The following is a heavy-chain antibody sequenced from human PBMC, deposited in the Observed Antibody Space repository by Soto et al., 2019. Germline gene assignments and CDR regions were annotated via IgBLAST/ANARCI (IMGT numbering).Heavy chain of an antibody. V-gene: IGHV4-59*01. D-gene: IGHD3-3*01. J-gene: IGHJ4*02. CDR1: GGSISSYY. Sequence: SETLSLTCTVSGGSISSYYWSWIRQPPGKGLEWIGYIYYSGSTNYNPSLKSRVTISVDTSKNQFSLKLSSVAAADTSVYYCARSPLLPRYYDFWSGYYKFYFDYWGQGTLVTVS. CDR3: ARSPLLPRYYDFWSGYYKFYFDY. CDR2: IYYSGST.